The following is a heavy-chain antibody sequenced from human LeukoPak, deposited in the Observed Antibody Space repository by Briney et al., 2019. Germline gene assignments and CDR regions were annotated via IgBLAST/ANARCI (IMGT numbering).Heavy chain of an antibody. V-gene: IGHV3-7*01. D-gene: IGHD2-2*01. J-gene: IGHJ6*02. CDR2: IKQDGSEK. CDR3: AGTIVVVPAASKHYYYYGMDV. CDR1: GFTFSSYW. Sequence: GGSLRLSCAASGFTFSSYWMSWVRQAPGKGLEWVANIKQDGSEKYYVDSVKGRFTISRDNAKNSLYLQMNSLRAEDTAVYYCAGTIVVVPAASKHYYYYGMDVWGQGTTVTVSS.